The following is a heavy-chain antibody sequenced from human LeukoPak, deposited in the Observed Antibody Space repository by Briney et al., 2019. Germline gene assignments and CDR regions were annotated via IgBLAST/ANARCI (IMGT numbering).Heavy chain of an antibody. CDR3: ARVLSGAPDGFDI. Sequence: GGTLRLSCAASGFIFSSYWMSWVRQAPGKGLEWVANIKQDGSDKSYVDSVKGRFTISRDSAKNSLYLQMNSLRAEDTAVYYCARVLSGAPDGFDIWGQGTTVTVSS. CDR1: GFIFSSYW. CDR2: IKQDGSDK. J-gene: IGHJ3*02. V-gene: IGHV3-7*01.